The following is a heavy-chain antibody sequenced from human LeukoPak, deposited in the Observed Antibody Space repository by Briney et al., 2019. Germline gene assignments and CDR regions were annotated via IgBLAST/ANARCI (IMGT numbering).Heavy chain of an antibody. J-gene: IGHJ4*02. CDR3: ARHVDSRPQVPFDY. CDR1: GGSISSYY. CDR2: IYYSGST. D-gene: IGHD3-22*01. V-gene: IGHV4-59*08. Sequence: SETLSLTCTVSGGSISSYYWSWIRQPPGKGLEWIGYIYYSGSTNYNPSLKSRVTISVDTSKNQFSLKLSSVTAADTAVYYCARHVDSRPQVPFDYWGQRTLVTVSS.